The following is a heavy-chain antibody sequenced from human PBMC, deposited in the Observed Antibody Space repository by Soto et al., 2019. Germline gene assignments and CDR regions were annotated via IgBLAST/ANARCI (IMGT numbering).Heavy chain of an antibody. CDR1: GGFISSSSYY. CDR3: ARQGGGGRSFDY. CDR2: TYYSGST. D-gene: IGHD2-15*01. V-gene: IGHV4-39*01. Sequence: SETLSVTCTVSGGFISSSSYYWGWIRQPPGKGLEWIGNTYYSGSTNYNPSLKSRVTISVDTSKNQFSLKLSSVTAADTAVYYCARQGGGGRSFDYWGQGTLVTVS. J-gene: IGHJ4*02.